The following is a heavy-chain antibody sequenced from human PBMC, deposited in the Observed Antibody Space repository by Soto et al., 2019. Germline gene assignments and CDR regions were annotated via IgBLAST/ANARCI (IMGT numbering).Heavy chain of an antibody. V-gene: IGHV4-31*03. Sequence: PSETLSLTCTVSGGSISSGGYYWSWIRQHPGKGLEWIGYIYYSGSTYYNPSLKSRVTISVDTPKNQFSLKLSSVTAADTAVYYCARAIRYYYDSSGLNWFDPWGQGTLVTVSS. CDR2: IYYSGST. J-gene: IGHJ5*02. CDR1: GGSISSGGYY. D-gene: IGHD3-22*01. CDR3: ARAIRYYYDSSGLNWFDP.